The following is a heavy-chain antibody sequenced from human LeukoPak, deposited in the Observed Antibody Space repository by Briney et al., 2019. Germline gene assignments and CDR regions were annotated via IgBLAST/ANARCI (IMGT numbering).Heavy chain of an antibody. J-gene: IGHJ6*02. Sequence: SETLSLTCIVSGGSISSSSYYWGWIRQPPGKGLEWIGSIYYSGSTYYNPSLRSRVTISVDTSKNQFSLKLSSVTAADTAVFYCARHALSLRYYYGMDVWGQGTTVTVSS. D-gene: IGHD2/OR15-2a*01. CDR2: IYYSGST. CDR3: ARHALSLRYYYGMDV. V-gene: IGHV4-39*01. CDR1: GGSISSSSYY.